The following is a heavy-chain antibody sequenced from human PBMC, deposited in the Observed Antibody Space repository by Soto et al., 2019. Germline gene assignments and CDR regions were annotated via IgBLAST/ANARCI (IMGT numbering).Heavy chain of an antibody. D-gene: IGHD3-10*01. CDR1: GFTFSTYA. CDR2: LSGSGGTT. V-gene: IGHV3-23*01. J-gene: IGHJ4*02. Sequence: EVRLLESGGGLVQPGGSLRLSCSTSGFTFSTYAMSWVRQAPGKGLEWVSALSGSGGTTYYADSVRGRFTISRDNSKNTLFLQMNSLRAEDTALYYCAKQRADYGSGSDTYYFDFWGQGTLVTVSS. CDR3: AKQRADYGSGSDTYYFDF.